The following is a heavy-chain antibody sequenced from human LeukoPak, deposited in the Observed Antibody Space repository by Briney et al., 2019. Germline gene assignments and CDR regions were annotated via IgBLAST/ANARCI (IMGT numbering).Heavy chain of an antibody. J-gene: IGHJ5*02. V-gene: IGHV4-59*11. CDR2: IYYTGTI. Sequence: PSETLSLTCTVSGGSINSHYWSWLRQAPGKGLEWVGYIYYTGTINYNPSLKSRVTVSLDTSKNQFSLRLRSVTAAVTAVYYCAKKGVWFETWGQGTLVTVSS. CDR1: GGSINSHY. CDR3: AKKGVWFET.